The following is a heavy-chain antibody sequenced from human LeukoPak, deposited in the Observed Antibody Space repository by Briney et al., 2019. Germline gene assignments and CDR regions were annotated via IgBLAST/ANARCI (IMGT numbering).Heavy chain of an antibody. CDR1: GGSFSGYY. CDR2: INHSGST. J-gene: IGHJ4*02. CDR3: ARGRGYPDY. V-gene: IGHV4-34*01. D-gene: IGHD5-12*01. Sequence: ASETLSLTCAVYGGSFSGYYWSWIRQPPGKGLEWIGEINHSGSTNYNPSLKSRVTISVDTSKNQFSLKLSSVTAADTAVYYCARGRGYPDYWGQGTLVTVSS.